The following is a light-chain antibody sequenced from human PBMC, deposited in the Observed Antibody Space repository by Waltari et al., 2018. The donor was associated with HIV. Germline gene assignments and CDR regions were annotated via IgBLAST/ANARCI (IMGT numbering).Light chain of an antibody. J-gene: IGKJ1*01. CDR2: KAS. V-gene: IGKV1-5*03. CDR1: QSIIVW. CDR3: QQYHSSPGT. Sequence: DIQMTQSPSTLSASVGDRVTITCRASQSIIVWLAWYQQKPGKAPNLLIYKASSLESGVPSRFSGSGSGTEFTLTISSLQPDDFATYYCQQYHSSPGTFGQGTKVEIK.